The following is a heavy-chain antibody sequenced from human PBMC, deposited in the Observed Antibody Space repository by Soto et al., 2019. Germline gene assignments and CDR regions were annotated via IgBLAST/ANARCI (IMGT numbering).Heavy chain of an antibody. CDR1: GFTFRDYA. CDR3: TRVSPDCSDGSCYPLN. Sequence: GGSLRLSCMASGFTFRDYAISWFRQAPGKGLQWVSFIRSNIYDGTTEYAVSVEGRFTISRDDSKTIAYLQMNSLKTEDTGIYYCTRVSPDCSDGSCYPLNWGQGTLVTVSS. D-gene: IGHD2-15*01. J-gene: IGHJ4*02. CDR2: IRSNIYDGTT. V-gene: IGHV3-49*03.